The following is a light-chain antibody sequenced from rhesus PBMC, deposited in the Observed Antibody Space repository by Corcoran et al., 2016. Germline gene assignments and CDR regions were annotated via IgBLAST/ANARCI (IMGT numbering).Light chain of an antibody. Sequence: DIQMTQSPSSLSASVGDRVTITCRASENVNNYLHWYQQKPGKAPNLLIYKASTLQSGVPSRFGGSGTGTDLTLTISSLQPEDFATYYCQHSYGIPFTFGPGTRLDI. CDR1: ENVNNY. V-gene: IGKV1-74*01. CDR2: KAS. CDR3: QHSYGIPFT. J-gene: IGKJ3*01.